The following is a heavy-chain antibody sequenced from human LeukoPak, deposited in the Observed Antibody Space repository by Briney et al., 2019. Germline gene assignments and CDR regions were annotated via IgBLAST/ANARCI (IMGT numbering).Heavy chain of an antibody. V-gene: IGHV4-59*01. Sequence: ASETLSLTRTVSGASISSYHWSWIRQPPGKGLEWIGYMYYSGSTNYNPSLKSRVTMSLDTSKNQFSLKLRSVTAADTAIYYCARQGRDDWGQGTLVTVSS. CDR2: MYYSGST. J-gene: IGHJ4*02. CDR1: GASISSYH. CDR3: ARQGRDD.